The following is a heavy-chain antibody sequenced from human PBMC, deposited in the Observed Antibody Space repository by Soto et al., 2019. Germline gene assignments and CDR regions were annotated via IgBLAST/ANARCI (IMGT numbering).Heavy chain of an antibody. J-gene: IGHJ6*02. D-gene: IGHD3-3*01. CDR2: IIPIFGTA. CDR3: ARAKSSGFQRIYDFWSGHYYYYGMDV. Sequence: SVKVSCKASGYTFTSYGISWVRQAPGQGLEWMGGIIPIFGTANYAQKFQGRVTITADESTSTAYMELSSLRSEDTAVYYCARAKSSGFQRIYDFWSGHYYYYGMDVWGQGTTVTVSS. V-gene: IGHV1-69*13. CDR1: GYTFTSYG.